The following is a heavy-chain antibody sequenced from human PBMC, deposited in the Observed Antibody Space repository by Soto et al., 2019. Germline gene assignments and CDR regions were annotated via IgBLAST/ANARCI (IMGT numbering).Heavy chain of an antibody. J-gene: IGHJ4*02. D-gene: IGHD3-22*01. V-gene: IGHV3-30*18. CDR3: AKDWFYDSSGYYFDY. CDR1: GFTFSSYG. Sequence: QVQLVESGGGVVQPGRSLRLSCAASGFTFSSYGMHWVRQAPGKGLEWVAVISYDGSNKYNADSVKGRFTISRDNSKNTLYLQMNSLRAEDTAVYYCAKDWFYDSSGYYFDYWGQGTLVTVSS. CDR2: ISYDGSNK.